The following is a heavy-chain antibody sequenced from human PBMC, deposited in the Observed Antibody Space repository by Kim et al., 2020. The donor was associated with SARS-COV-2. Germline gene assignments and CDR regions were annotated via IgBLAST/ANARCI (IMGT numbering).Heavy chain of an antibody. Sequence: GGSLRLSCAASGFAFGGYTMNWVRLVPEKGLEWLSGIGGNSAAIGYADSVKGRFTISRDNARNSLYLQMNSLRPEDAALYYCARDKFGYPDYWGQGTLV. CDR3: ARDKFGYPDY. V-gene: IGHV3-9*01. D-gene: IGHD5-18*01. CDR1: GFAFGGYT. J-gene: IGHJ4*02. CDR2: IGGNSAAI.